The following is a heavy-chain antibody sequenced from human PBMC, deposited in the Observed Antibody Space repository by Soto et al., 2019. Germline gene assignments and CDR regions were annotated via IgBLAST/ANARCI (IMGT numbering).Heavy chain of an antibody. Sequence: GGSLRVSCAASGFIFSNYAMNWVRQAPGKGLEWVSSISGSGGSTYYADSVKGRFTISRDNSKNTLYLQMNSLRAEDTAVYYCAKGALGSSSWYDFDSWGQGTLVTVSS. D-gene: IGHD6-13*01. CDR2: ISGSGGST. CDR1: GFIFSNYA. V-gene: IGHV3-23*01. J-gene: IGHJ4*02. CDR3: AKGALGSSSWYDFDS.